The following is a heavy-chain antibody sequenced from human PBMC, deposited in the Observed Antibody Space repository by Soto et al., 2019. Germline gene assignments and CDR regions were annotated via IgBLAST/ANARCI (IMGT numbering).Heavy chain of an antibody. Sequence: QVLLVESGGDLVKPGGSLRLSCRASGLTLSDFYMSWVRQAPGKGLEWLSYISRDCTDIYYEDSVKSRLIISRDNAKNSLYLQMNGLRDDDTAVYYCAGGHHGLEVWGQGTTVTVSS. J-gene: IGHJ6*02. V-gene: IGHV3-11*01. CDR2: ISRDCTDI. CDR1: GLTLSDFY. CDR3: AGGHHGLEV.